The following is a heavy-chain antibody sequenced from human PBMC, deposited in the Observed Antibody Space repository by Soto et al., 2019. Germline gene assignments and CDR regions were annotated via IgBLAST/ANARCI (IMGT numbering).Heavy chain of an antibody. V-gene: IGHV3-23*01. J-gene: IGHJ4*02. D-gene: IGHD3-22*01. Sequence: PGGSLRLSCAASGFTFSTYAMSWVRQAPGKGLEWVSLISGSAGRTYYGDSVKGRFTISRDNSRNTVYLQMNSLRAEDTALYYCAKVGLYYDGTGYYYFDYWGQGTLVTVSS. CDR1: GFTFSTYA. CDR2: ISGSAGRT. CDR3: AKVGLYYDGTGYYYFDY.